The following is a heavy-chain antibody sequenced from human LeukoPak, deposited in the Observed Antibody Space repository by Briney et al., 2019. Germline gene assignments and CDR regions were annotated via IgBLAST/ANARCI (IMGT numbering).Heavy chain of an antibody. CDR2: IYYSGST. CDR1: GGSISGYY. V-gene: IGHV4-59*01. D-gene: IGHD6-19*01. J-gene: IGHJ3*02. CDR3: ARDYVGYSSGWYAAFDI. Sequence: SETLSLTCTVSGGSISGYYWSWIRQPPGKGLEWIGYIYYSGSTNYNPSLKSRVTISVDTSKNQFSLKLSSVTAADTAVYYCARDYVGYSSGWYAAFDIWGQGTMVTVSS.